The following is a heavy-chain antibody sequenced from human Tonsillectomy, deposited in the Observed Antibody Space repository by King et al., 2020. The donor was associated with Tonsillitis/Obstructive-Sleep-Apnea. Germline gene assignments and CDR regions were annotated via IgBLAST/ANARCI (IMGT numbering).Heavy chain of an antibody. CDR3: TTGIPALGGTVGYYHYGMDV. V-gene: IGHV3-15*07. CDR1: GFTFSNAW. CDR2: IKSKTDGGTT. J-gene: IGHJ6*02. Sequence: QLVQSGGGLVKPGGSLRLSCAASGFTFSNAWMNWVRQAPGKGLEWVGRIKSKTDGGTTDYAAPVKGRFTISGDDSKNTLYLQMNSLKTEDTAVYYCTTGIPALGGTVGYYHYGMDVWGQGTTVTVSS. D-gene: IGHD6-19*01.